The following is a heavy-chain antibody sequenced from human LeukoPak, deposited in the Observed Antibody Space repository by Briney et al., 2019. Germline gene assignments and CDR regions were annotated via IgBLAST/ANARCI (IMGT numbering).Heavy chain of an antibody. J-gene: IGHJ4*02. Sequence: GGSLRLSCAASGFTVSSNYMSWVRQAPGKGLEWVSAIYSGGSTYYADSVKGRFTISRDNSKNTLYLQMNSLRAEDTAVYYCAREGPIRYFDYWGQGTLVTVSS. D-gene: IGHD3-10*01. CDR2: IYSGGST. CDR3: AREGPIRYFDY. V-gene: IGHV3-53*01. CDR1: GFTVSSNY.